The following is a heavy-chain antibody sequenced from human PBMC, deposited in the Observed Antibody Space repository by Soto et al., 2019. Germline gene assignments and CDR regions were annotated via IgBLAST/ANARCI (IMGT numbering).Heavy chain of an antibody. D-gene: IGHD3-16*01. CDR3: ASMIILAYYFDY. CDR2: IYYSGST. Sequence: SETLSLTCTVSGGSISSSSYYWGWIRQPPGKGLEWIGSIYYSGSTYYNPSLKSRVTISVDTSKNQFSLKLSSVTAADTAVYYCASMIILAYYFDYWGQGTLVTVSS. CDR1: GGSISSSSYY. V-gene: IGHV4-39*01. J-gene: IGHJ4*02.